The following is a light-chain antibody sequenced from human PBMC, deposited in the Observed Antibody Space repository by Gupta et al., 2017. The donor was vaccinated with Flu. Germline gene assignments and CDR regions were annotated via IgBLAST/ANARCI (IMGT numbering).Light chain of an antibody. CDR2: DAS. Sequence: EIVLTQSPATLSMSPGERATLSCRASQSISTNLAWFQQKSGQAPRLLIYDASTRATGIPARFSGSGSGTEFILTISSLQSEDFAVYYCQQYNKWLFGGGTKVEIK. CDR1: QSISTN. CDR3: QQYNKWL. J-gene: IGKJ4*01. V-gene: IGKV3-15*01.